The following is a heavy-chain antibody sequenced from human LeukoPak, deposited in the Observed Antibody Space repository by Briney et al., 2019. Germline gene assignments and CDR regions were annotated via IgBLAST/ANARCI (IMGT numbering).Heavy chain of an antibody. CDR2: IYHSGST. D-gene: IGHD4-11*01. Sequence: PSETLSLTCTVSGYSISSGYYWGWIRQPPGKGLEWIGSIYHSGSTYYNPSLKSRVTISVDTSKNQFSLKLSSVTAADTAVYYCARFEGTTTSESADYWGQGTLVTVSS. CDR3: ARFEGTTTSESADY. J-gene: IGHJ4*02. V-gene: IGHV4-38-2*02. CDR1: GYSISSGYY.